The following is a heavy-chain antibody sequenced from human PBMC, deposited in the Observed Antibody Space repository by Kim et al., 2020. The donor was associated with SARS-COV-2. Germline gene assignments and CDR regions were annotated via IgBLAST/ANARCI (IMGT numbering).Heavy chain of an antibody. V-gene: IGHV3-30*18. CDR3: AKESGSGSYYAWTYYYYGMDV. CDR1: GFTFSSYG. Sequence: WGSLRLSCAASGFTFSSYGMHWVRQAPGKGLEWVAVISYDGSNKYYADSVKGRFTISRDNSKNTLYLQMNGLRAEDTAVYYCAKESGSGSYYAWTYYYYGMDVWGQGTPVTVSS. J-gene: IGHJ6*02. D-gene: IGHD3-10*01. CDR2: ISYDGSNK.